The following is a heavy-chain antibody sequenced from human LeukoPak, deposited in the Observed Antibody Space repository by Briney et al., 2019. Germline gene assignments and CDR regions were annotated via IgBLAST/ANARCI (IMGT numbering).Heavy chain of an antibody. D-gene: IGHD3-10*01. J-gene: IGHJ4*02. V-gene: IGHV3-23*01. Sequence: GGSLRLSCAASGFSFSSYAMSWVRQAPGKGLGWVSVISDSGGSAYYADSVKGRFTISRDTSKNTLHLQMGSLRAEDTAIYYCVKDDSYYYDSGIYPYWGQGTLVTVPS. CDR1: GFSFSSYA. CDR2: ISDSGGSA. CDR3: VKDDSYYYDSGIYPY.